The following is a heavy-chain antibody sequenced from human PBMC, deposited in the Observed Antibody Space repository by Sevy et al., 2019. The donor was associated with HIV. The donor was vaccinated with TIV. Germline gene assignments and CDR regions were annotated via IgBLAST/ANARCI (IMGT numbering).Heavy chain of an antibody. CDR3: ARDSDNYDILTGYYPFGY. CDR2: INPSGGST. CDR1: GYTFTSYY. V-gene: IGHV1-46*01. Sequence: ASVKVSCKASGYTFTSYYMHWVRQAPGQGLEWMGIINPSGGSTSYAQKFQGRVTMTRDTSTSTVYMELSSLRSEDTAVYYCARDSDNYDILTGYYPFGYWGQGTLVTVSS. D-gene: IGHD3-9*01. J-gene: IGHJ4*02.